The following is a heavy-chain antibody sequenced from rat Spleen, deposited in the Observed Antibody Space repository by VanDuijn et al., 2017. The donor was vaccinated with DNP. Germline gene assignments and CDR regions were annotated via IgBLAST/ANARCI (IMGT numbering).Heavy chain of an antibody. CDR1: GFTFSNYN. V-gene: IGHV5-7*01. J-gene: IGHJ4*01. CDR2: IYYDGSST. D-gene: IGHD1-10*01. Sequence: EVQLVESGGGLVRPGRSLKLSCAASGFTFSNYNMAWVRQAPKKGLEWVATIYYDGSSTYYRDSVKGRFTISRDNAKSTLYLQMDSLRSEDTATYYCARGSYKDAWGQGTSVTVSS. CDR3: ARGSYKDA.